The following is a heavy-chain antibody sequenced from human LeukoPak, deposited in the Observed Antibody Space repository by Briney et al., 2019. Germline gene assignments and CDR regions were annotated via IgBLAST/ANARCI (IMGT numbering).Heavy chain of an antibody. J-gene: IGHJ5*02. Sequence: SETLSLTXTVSGGSISSYYWSWIRQPAGKGLEWIGRIYTSGSTNYNPSLKSRVTMSVDTSKNQFSLKLSSVTAADTAVYYCARDSSGWPGYNWFDPWGQGTLVTVSS. V-gene: IGHV4-4*07. CDR1: GGSISSYY. CDR3: ARDSSGWPGYNWFDP. D-gene: IGHD6-19*01. CDR2: IYTSGST.